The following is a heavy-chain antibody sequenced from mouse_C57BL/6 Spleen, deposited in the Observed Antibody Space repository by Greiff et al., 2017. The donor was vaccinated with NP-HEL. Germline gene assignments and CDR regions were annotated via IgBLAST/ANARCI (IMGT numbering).Heavy chain of an antibody. CDR3: ARDGLRYYAMDY. V-gene: IGHV1-55*01. CDR1: GYTFTSYW. J-gene: IGHJ4*01. CDR2: MYPGSGST. Sequence: QVQLQQPGAELVKPGASVKMSCKASGYTFTSYWITWVKQRPGQGLEWIGDMYPGSGSTNYNEKFKSKATLTVDTSSSTAYMQLSSLTSEDSAVYYCARDGLRYYAMDYWGQGTSVTVSS.